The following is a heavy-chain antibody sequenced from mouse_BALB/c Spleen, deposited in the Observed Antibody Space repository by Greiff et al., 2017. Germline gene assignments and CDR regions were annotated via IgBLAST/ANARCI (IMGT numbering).Heavy chain of an antibody. D-gene: IGHD2-2*01. CDR3: AREGGYGYDWFAY. J-gene: IGHJ3*01. CDR1: GFSLTSYG. V-gene: IGHV2-9*02. Sequence: QVQLQQSGPGLVAPSQSLSITCTVSGFSLTSYGVHWVRQPPGKGLEWLGVIWAGGSTNYNSALMSRLSISKDNSKSQVFLKMNSLQTDDTAMYYCAREGGYGYDWFAYWGQGTLVTVSA. CDR2: IWAGGST.